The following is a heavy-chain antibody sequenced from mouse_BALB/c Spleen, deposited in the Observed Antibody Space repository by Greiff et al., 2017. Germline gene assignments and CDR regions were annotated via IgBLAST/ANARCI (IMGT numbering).Heavy chain of an antibody. CDR1: GFTFSSFG. D-gene: IGHD1-2*01. CDR3: ARIHYYGDETY. J-gene: IGHJ3*01. Sequence: DVQLVESGGGLVQPGGSRKLSCAASGFTFSSFGMHWVRQAPEKGLEWVAYISSGSSTIYYADTVKGRFTISRDNPKNTLFLQMTSLRSEDTAMYYCARIHYYGDETYWGQGTLVTVSA. V-gene: IGHV5-17*02. CDR2: ISSGSSTI.